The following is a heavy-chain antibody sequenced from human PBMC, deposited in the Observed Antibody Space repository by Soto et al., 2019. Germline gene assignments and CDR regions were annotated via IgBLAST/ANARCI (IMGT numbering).Heavy chain of an antibody. CDR3: ARIYTIFGVVPHWFDP. D-gene: IGHD3-3*01. CDR2: IYHSGST. CDR1: GGSISSSNW. J-gene: IGHJ5*02. V-gene: IGHV4-4*02. Sequence: SETLSLTCAVPGGSISSSNWWSWVRQPPGKGLEWIGEIYHSGSTNYNPSLKSRVTISVDKSKNQFSLKLSSVTAADTAVYYCARIYTIFGVVPHWFDPWGQGTLVTVSS.